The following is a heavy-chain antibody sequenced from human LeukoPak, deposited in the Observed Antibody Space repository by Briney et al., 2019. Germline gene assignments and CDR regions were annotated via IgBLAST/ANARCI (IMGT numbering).Heavy chain of an antibody. CDR2: IKSKTDGGTT. J-gene: IGHJ4*02. CDR3: TTSVVVAPLAFDY. D-gene: IGHD2-15*01. V-gene: IGHV3-15*01. Sequence: GGSVRLPCAASGFTFSNAWMSWVRQAPAKGREWVGLIKSKTDGGTTDYAAPVKGRHTISRDDSKNTLYLQMNSLKTEATAVYYCTTSVVVAPLAFDYWGQGTLVTVSS. CDR1: GFTFSNAW.